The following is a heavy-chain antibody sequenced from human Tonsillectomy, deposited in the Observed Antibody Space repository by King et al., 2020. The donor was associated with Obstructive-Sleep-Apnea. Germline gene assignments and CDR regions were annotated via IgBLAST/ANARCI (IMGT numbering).Heavy chain of an antibody. D-gene: IGHD6-13*01. Sequence: QLVQSGAEVKKPGESLKISCKASGYRFTSYWITWVRQMPGKGLEWMGRIDPSDSYTNYNPSFQGRVTISADTSISAAYLPWSSLKASDTAMYYCARHSWYSSSWFQEDYWGQGTLVTVSS. J-gene: IGHJ4*02. V-gene: IGHV5-10-1*03. CDR1: GYRFTSYW. CDR2: IDPSDSYT. CDR3: ARHSWYSSSWFQEDY.